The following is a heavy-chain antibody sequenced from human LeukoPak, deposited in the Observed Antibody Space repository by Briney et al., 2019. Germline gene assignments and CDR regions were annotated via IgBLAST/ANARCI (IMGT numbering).Heavy chain of an antibody. CDR2: VFYSGGA. CDR3: ARNDDY. CDR1: GGSISINSYY. Sequence: PSETLSPTCTVSGGSISINSYYWAWIRQPPGKGLEWIGSVFYSGGAYYNPSLKSRVTISVDTSKNQFSLKLSSVTAADTAVYYCARNDDYWGQGTLVTVSS. V-gene: IGHV4-39*01. J-gene: IGHJ4*02.